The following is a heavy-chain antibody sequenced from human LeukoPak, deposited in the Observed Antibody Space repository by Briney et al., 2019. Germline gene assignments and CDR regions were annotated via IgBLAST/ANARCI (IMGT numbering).Heavy chain of an antibody. CDR2: ISGSGGST. CDR1: GFTFSSYA. CDR3: AKEALEWEDRGDVFDI. V-gene: IGHV3-23*01. J-gene: IGHJ3*02. D-gene: IGHD1-26*01. Sequence: PGGSLRLSCAASGFTFSSYAMSWVRQAPGKGLEWVSAISGSGGSTYYADSVKGRFTISRDNSKNTLYLQMNSLRAEDTAVYYCAKEALEWEDRGDVFDIWGQGTMVTVSS.